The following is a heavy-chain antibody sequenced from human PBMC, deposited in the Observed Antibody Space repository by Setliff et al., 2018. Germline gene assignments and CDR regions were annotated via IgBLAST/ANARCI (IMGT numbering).Heavy chain of an antibody. CDR3: ARVVAHTHFYDRSDYYFDGLDI. Sequence: GSVKVSCKASGYNLDDFGINWLRQAPGQGLEWMGWIRPYIGHTIYAQKFQGRVTMTTDAPTSTAYMELTSLRHDDTAVYYCARVVAHTHFYDRSDYYFDGLDIWGQGAKVTVS. J-gene: IGHJ3*02. CDR1: GYNLDDFG. CDR2: IRPYIGHT. D-gene: IGHD3-22*01. V-gene: IGHV1-18*01.